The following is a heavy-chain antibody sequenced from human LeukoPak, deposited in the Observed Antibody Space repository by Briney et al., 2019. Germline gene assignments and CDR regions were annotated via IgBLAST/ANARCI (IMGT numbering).Heavy chain of an antibody. J-gene: IGHJ4*02. D-gene: IGHD6-19*01. V-gene: IGHV4-39*07. CDR1: GGSISGSSYY. Sequence: PSETLSLTCTVSGGSISGSSYYSGWIRHPPGKGLEWIGSIYYSGSTYYNPSLKSRVTISVDTSKNHFCLKLSSVCAADTAVYYCARARSRAGFDYWGQGTLVTVSS. CDR2: IYYSGST. CDR3: ARARSRAGFDY.